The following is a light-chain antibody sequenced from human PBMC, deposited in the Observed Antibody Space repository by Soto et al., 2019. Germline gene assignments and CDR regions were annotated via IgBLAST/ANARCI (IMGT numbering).Light chain of an antibody. Sequence: DIPMTQSPSSLSVSVGDSVTITCRTSQNINAWLAWYQQRPGQAPKLLIYDASTVQSGVPSRFSGSGSGTEFTLTISSLQPDDSATYYGQHYSRYSPWTFGQGTKVEI. CDR2: DAS. CDR3: QHYSRYSPWT. J-gene: IGKJ1*01. CDR1: QNINAW. V-gene: IGKV1-5*01.